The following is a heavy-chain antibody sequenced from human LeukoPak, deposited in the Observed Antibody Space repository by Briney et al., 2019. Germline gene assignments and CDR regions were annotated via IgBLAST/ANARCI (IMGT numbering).Heavy chain of an antibody. J-gene: IGHJ4*02. V-gene: IGHV1-46*01. CDR2: INPSGGST. D-gene: IGHD6-19*01. Sequence: ASVKVSCKASGYTFTSYYMHWVRQAPGQGLEWMGIINPSGGSTSYAQKFQGRVTMTRDTSTSTVYMELSSLRSEDTAVYYCARERFTSRIAVAGTFGYWGQGTLVTVSS. CDR3: ARERFTSRIAVAGTFGY. CDR1: GYTFTSYY.